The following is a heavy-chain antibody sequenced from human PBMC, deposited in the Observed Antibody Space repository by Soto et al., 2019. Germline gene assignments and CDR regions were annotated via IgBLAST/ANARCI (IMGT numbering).Heavy chain of an antibody. CDR1: TGSCVNYG. CDR2: INDSGNT. D-gene: IGHD2-8*02. CDR3: VGGRGRLVGFDY. Sequence: SETMCVTCAVNTGSCVNYGWSWIRQHTGKGLEWVGEINDSGNTNYSPSLKGRVTISVDTSKNQFSLKLASVTAADTAIYYCVGGRGRLVGFDYWGQGTLVTVSS. J-gene: IGHJ4*02. V-gene: IGHV4-34*01.